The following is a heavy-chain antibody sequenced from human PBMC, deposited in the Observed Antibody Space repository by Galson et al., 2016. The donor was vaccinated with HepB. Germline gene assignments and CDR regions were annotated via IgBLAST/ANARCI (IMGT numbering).Heavy chain of an antibody. Sequence: LRLSCAASQFTFSSRVMHWVRQAPGKGLEWVAVIRFDGSSKYYADSVKGRFTISRDNHNNTLYLQMNSLRAEDTAVYYCATGRGYNYGFLDSWGQGTLVTVSS. D-gene: IGHD5-18*01. CDR1: QFTFSSRV. V-gene: IGHV3-33*01. J-gene: IGHJ4*02. CDR3: ATGRGYNYGFLDS. CDR2: IRFDGSSK.